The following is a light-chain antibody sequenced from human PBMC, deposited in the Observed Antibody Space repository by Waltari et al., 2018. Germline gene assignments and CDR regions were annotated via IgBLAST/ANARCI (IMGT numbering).Light chain of an antibody. Sequence: QLVLTQSPSASASLGASVKLTCPLSSGHSHYAIAWHQQQPDKGPRYLMKVNRDGSHTKEDGIPDRFSGSSSGAERYLTISSLQSDDEADYYCQTWGTGIRVFGGGTKLTVL. J-gene: IGLJ3*02. CDR1: SGHSHYA. V-gene: IGLV4-69*01. CDR2: VNRDGSH. CDR3: QTWGTGIRV.